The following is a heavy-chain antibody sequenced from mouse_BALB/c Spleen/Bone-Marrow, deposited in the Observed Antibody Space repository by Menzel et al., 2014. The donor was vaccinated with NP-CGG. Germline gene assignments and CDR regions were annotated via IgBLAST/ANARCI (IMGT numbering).Heavy chain of an antibody. J-gene: IGHJ4*01. D-gene: IGHD2-3*01. CDR2: INSDGGST. CDR3: AGHEDGYYDAMDY. Sequence: ESVGGLVQPGESLKLSCESNEYEFPSHDMSWVRKTPEKRLELVAAINSDGGSTFYHDTSDRRLIISRGNTKKTQYLQMSSLMSEDAASYYCAGHEDGYYDAMDYWGQGTSLTVSS. V-gene: IGHV5-2*01. CDR1: EYEFPSHD.